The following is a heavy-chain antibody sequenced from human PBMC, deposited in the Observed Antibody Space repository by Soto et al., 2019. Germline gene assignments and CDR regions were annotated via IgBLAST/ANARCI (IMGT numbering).Heavy chain of an antibody. CDR3: AKCPSGGNFPCYFDC. CDR2: ISGSGGST. D-gene: IGHD2-15*01. Sequence: GGSLRLSCAASGFTFSSYAMSWVRQAPGKGLQWVSTISGSGGSTYYADSVKGRFTISRDNSKNTLYLQMNSLRAEDTAVYYCAKCPSGGNFPCYFDCWGQGTLVTVSS. J-gene: IGHJ4*02. CDR1: GFTFSSYA. V-gene: IGHV3-23*01.